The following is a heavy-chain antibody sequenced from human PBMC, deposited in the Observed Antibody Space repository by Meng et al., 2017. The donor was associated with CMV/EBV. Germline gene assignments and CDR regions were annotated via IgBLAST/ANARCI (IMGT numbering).Heavy chain of an antibody. CDR3: ARDSLMITFGGVIVIPNWFDP. Sequence: TGDYMHWWRQAPGQGLEWMGIINPSGGSTSYAQKFQGRVTMTRDTSTSTVYMELSSLRSEDTAVYYCARDSLMITFGGVIVIPNWFDPWGQGTLVTVSS. V-gene: IGHV1-46*01. CDR1: TGDY. CDR2: INPSGGST. J-gene: IGHJ5*02. D-gene: IGHD3-16*02.